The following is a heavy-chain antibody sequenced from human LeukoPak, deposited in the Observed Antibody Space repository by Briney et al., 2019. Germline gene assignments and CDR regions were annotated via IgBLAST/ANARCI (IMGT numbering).Heavy chain of an antibody. CDR2: ISSSGNTI. CDR1: GFTFSSYE. Sequence: GGSLRLSCAASGFTFSSYEMNWVRQAPGKGLEWVSYISSSGNTIYYADSVKGRFTISRDNAKNSLYLQMDSLGPEDTAVYYCARDPYSGNYGTYYYYYMDVWGKGTTVTISS. D-gene: IGHD1-26*01. V-gene: IGHV3-48*03. CDR3: ARDPYSGNYGTYYYYYMDV. J-gene: IGHJ6*03.